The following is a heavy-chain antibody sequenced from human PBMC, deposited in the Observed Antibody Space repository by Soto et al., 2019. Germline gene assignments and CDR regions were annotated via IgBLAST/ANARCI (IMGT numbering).Heavy chain of an antibody. CDR1: GYTFTSYA. V-gene: IGHV1-3*01. J-gene: IGHJ4*02. CDR2: INAGNGNT. CDR3: ARAHKYNWNYEYFDY. D-gene: IGHD1-7*01. Sequence: VKVSCKASGYTFTSYAMHWVRQAPGQRLEWMGWINAGNGNTKYSQKFQGRVTITRDTSASTAYMELSSLRSEDTAVYYCARAHKYNWNYEYFDYWGQGTLVTVSS.